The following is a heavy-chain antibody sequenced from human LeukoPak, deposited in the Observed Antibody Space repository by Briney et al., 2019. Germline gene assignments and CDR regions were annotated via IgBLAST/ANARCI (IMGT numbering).Heavy chain of an antibody. Sequence: GGSLRLSCAASGFTFSSYGMSWVRQAPGKGLEWVSAISGSGGSTYYADSVKGRFTISRDNSKNTLYLQMNSLRAEDTAVYYCAKDLHSGYSGYDLDYWGQGTLVTVSS. CDR3: AKDLHSGYSGYDLDY. J-gene: IGHJ4*02. V-gene: IGHV3-23*01. D-gene: IGHD5-12*01. CDR1: GFTFSSYG. CDR2: ISGSGGST.